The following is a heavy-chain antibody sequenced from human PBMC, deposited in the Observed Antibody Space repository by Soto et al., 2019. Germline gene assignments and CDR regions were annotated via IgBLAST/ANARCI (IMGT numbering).Heavy chain of an antibody. CDR2: IYYTGSN. V-gene: IGHV4-30-4*01. J-gene: IGHJ2*01. CDR3: ASFFFQAEDGIRYLRSVSAFLLNRSSDL. Sequence: PGKGLEWIGYIYYTGSNYYNPSLKSRVTISVDTSKNQFSLKLSSVTAADTAVYYCASFFFQAEDGIRYLRSVSAFLLNRSSDL. D-gene: IGHD3-9*01.